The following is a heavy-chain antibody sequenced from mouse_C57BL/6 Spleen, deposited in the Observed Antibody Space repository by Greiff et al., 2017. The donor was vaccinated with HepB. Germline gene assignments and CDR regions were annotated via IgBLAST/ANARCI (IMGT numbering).Heavy chain of an antibody. CDR2: IYPGDGDT. Sequence: VQLQQSGPELVKPGASVKISCKASGYAFSSSWMNWVKQRPGKGLEWIGRIYPGDGDTNYNGKFKGKATLTADKSSSTAYMQLSSLTSEDSAVYFCAREGGPTVVADYWGQGTTLTVSS. V-gene: IGHV1-82*01. CDR1: GYAFSSSW. J-gene: IGHJ2*01. CDR3: AREGGPTVVADY. D-gene: IGHD1-1*01.